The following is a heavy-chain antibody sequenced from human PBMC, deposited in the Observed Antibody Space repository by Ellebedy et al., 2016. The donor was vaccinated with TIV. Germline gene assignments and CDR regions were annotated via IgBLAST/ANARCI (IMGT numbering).Heavy chain of an antibody. CDR2: IYWDDDK. Sequence: SGPTLVXPTQTLTLTCTFSGFSLSTSGVGVGWIRQPPGKALEWLALIYWDDDKRYSPSLKSRLTITKDTSKNQVVLTMTNMDPVDTATYYCAHQVGNLNWNYTPVFDYWGQGTLVTVSS. CDR3: AHQVGNLNWNYTPVFDY. J-gene: IGHJ4*02. CDR1: GFSLSTSGVG. V-gene: IGHV2-5*02. D-gene: IGHD1-7*01.